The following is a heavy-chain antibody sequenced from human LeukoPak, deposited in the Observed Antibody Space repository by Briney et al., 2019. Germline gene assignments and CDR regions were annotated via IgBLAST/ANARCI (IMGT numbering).Heavy chain of an antibody. Sequence: PSETLSLTCTVSGGSISSYYWSWIRQPPGKGLEWIGYIYYSGSTNYNPSLKSRVTISVDTSKNQFSLKLSSVTAADTAVYYCARVGLAVAGAFDYWGQGTLVTVSS. CDR3: ARVGLAVAGAFDY. CDR1: GGSISSYY. V-gene: IGHV4-59*12. D-gene: IGHD6-19*01. J-gene: IGHJ4*02. CDR2: IYYSGST.